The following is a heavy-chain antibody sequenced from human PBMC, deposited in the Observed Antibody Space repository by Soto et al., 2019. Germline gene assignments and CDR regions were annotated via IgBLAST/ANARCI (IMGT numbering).Heavy chain of an antibody. CDR1: GYTFSDFD. Sequence: GAPVKVSCKASGYTFSDFDINWLRQASGQGPEWMGWMNAKSGDTFFPQRFQGKFSITWDTSLSTAYMEVGSLTSDDTAIYYCARGNPFNYGGFDFGGQGTTVTVSS. V-gene: IGHV1-8*01. CDR3: ARGNPFNYGGFDF. CDR2: MNAKSGDT. D-gene: IGHD3-16*01. J-gene: IGHJ6*02.